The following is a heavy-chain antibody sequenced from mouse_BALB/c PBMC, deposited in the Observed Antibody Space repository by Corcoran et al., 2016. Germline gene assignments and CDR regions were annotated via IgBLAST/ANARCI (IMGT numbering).Heavy chain of an antibody. CDR1: GYTFTSYV. Sequence: EVQLQQSGPELVKPGASVKMSCKASGYTFTSYVMHWVKQKPGQGLEWIGYIYPYNDDTKYNEEFKGKAKLTSDKSSSTAYMELRSLTSEDSAVYYCAREVPGGYPFDYWGQGTTLTVSS. CDR3: AREVPGGYPFDY. D-gene: IGHD2-14*01. CDR2: IYPYNDDT. V-gene: IGHV1S136*01. J-gene: IGHJ2*01.